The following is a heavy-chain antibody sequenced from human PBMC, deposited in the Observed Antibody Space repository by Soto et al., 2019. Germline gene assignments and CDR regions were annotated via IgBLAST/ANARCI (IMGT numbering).Heavy chain of an antibody. V-gene: IGHV3-30*18. J-gene: IGHJ5*02. CDR2: ISSDGGSQ. CDR1: GFTFSTYG. D-gene: IGHD1-26*01. CDR3: VKEMAPQWDYDH. Sequence: QVQLVESGGGVVQPGRSLRLACAASGFTFSTYGMHWVRQAPGKGLEWMAIISSDGGSQYYADSVKGRFTISRDNSKNSLYLQMDSLRIEDTAIYYCVKEMAPQWDYDHWGQGTLVTVSS.